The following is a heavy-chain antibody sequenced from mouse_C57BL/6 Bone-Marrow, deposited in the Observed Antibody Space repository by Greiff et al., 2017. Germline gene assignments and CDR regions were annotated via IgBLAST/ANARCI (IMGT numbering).Heavy chain of an antibody. J-gene: IGHJ2*01. CDR1: GYAFTNYL. V-gene: IGHV1-54*01. Sequence: QVHVKQSGAELVRPGTSVKVSCKASGYAFTNYLIEWVKQRPGQGLEWIGVINPGSGGTNYNEKFKGKATLTADKSSSTAYMQLSSLTSEDSAVYFGARRVRQLRLLYYFDYWGQGTTLTVSS. CDR3: ARRVRQLRLLYYFDY. CDR2: INPGSGGT. D-gene: IGHD3-2*02.